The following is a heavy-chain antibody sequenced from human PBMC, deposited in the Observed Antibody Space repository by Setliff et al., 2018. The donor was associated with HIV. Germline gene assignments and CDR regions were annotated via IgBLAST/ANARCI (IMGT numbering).Heavy chain of an antibody. CDR2: IYTSGST. V-gene: IGHV4-4*07. CDR1: GGSIIGHY. D-gene: IGHD2-21*02. CDR3: ARDSVSGVVTADNNWFDP. Sequence: TLSLTCSVSGGSIIGHYWNWIRQPAGKRLEWIGRIYTSGSTNYNPSLKSRAIISVDTSKNQISLKLTSVTAADTAVYYCARDSVSGVVTADNNWFDPWGQGTLVTVSS. J-gene: IGHJ5*02.